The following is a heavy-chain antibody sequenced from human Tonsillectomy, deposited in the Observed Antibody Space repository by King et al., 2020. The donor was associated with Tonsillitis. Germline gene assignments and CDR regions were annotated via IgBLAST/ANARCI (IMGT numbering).Heavy chain of an antibody. V-gene: IGHV4-39*01. CDR3: ARYVSGSFDY. CDR1: GGSIGSSDHF. J-gene: IGHJ4*02. D-gene: IGHD1-26*01. CDR2: MYDSGAI. Sequence: QLQESGPGVVKPSETLSLTCTVSGGSIGSSDHFWAWIRQPPGKGLEWIGYMYDSGAIFYNPSLKSRITISGGASENRFSLKLSSGTAADTAVYFCARYVSGSFDYWGQGALVTVSS.